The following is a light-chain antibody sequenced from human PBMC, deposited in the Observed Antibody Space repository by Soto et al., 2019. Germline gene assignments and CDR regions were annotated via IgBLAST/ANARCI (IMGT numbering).Light chain of an antibody. J-gene: IGLJ2*01. CDR3: SSYTTSSTGV. Sequence: QSALTQPASVSGSPGQSITISCTGTSSDVGAYNYVSWYQQHPGKAPKVVIYEVSNRPSGVSNRFSGSKSGTTASLTISGLQAEDEADYYCSSYTTSSTGVFGGGTKLTVL. CDR2: EVS. CDR1: SSDVGAYNY. V-gene: IGLV2-14*01.